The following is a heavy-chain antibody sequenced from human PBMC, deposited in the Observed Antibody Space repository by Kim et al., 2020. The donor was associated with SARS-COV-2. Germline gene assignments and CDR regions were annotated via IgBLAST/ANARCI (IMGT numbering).Heavy chain of an antibody. CDR2: IYYSGST. CDR3: ARLLHGGVGPSPNDWYFDL. CDR1: GGSISSGDYY. V-gene: IGHV4-30-4*01. J-gene: IGHJ2*01. Sequence: SETLSLTCTVSGGSISSGDYYWSWIRQPPGKGLEWIGYIYYSGSTYYNPSLKSRVTISVDTSKNQFSLKLSSVTAADTAVYYCARLLHGGVGPSPNDWYFDLWGRGTLVTVSS. D-gene: IGHD2-15*01.